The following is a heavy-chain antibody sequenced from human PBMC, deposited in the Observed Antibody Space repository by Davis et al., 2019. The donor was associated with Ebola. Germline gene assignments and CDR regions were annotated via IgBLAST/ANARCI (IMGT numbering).Heavy chain of an antibody. CDR3: ARSTGYYYGSGRFTTFDI. CDR1: GASISDSNYF. D-gene: IGHD3-10*01. V-gene: IGHV4-39*07. J-gene: IGHJ3*02. CDR2: VYLDGST. Sequence: MPSETLSLTCTVSGASISDSNYFWGWIRQPPGKRLEWIGSVYLDGSTYYSPSLKSRVTVSVDTSKNQFSLNLSSVTAADTAVYYCARSTGYYYGSGRFTTFDIWGQGTMVTVSS.